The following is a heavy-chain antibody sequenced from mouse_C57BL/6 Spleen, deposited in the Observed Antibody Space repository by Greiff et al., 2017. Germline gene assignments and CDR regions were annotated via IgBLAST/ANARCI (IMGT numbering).Heavy chain of an antibody. D-gene: IGHD1-1*01. V-gene: IGHV5-6*02. Sequence: DVKLQESGGDLVKPGGSLKLSCAASGFTFSSYGMSWVRQTPDKRLEWVATISSGGSYTYYPDSVKGRFTISRDNAKNTLYLQMSSLKSEDTAMYYCAREGDYGGFDYWGQGTTLTVSS. CDR1: GFTFSSYG. CDR2: ISSGGSYT. J-gene: IGHJ2*01. CDR3: AREGDYGGFDY.